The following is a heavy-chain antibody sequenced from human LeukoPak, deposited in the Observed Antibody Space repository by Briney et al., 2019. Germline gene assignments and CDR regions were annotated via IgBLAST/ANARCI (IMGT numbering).Heavy chain of an antibody. CDR2: IVVGSGNT. CDR1: GFTFTSSA. D-gene: IGHD1-7*01. Sequence: AASVKVSCKASGFTFTSSAMQWVRQARGQRLEWIGRIVVGSGNTNYAQKFQERVTITRDMSTSTAYMELSSLRSEDTAVYYCAAANWNYERFGYWGQGTLVTVSS. V-gene: IGHV1-58*02. CDR3: AAANWNYERFGY. J-gene: IGHJ4*02.